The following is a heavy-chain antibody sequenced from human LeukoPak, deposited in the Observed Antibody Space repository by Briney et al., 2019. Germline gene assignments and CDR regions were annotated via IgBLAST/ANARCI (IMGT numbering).Heavy chain of an antibody. CDR1: GFTLDVSA. J-gene: IGHJ3*01. Sequence: PGGSLRLSCAASGFTLDVSAMHWGRQAPGQGLEWVSSFSWVGGNMAYAASVKGRFTISRDNAQNSLYLQMYSLKIEDTAFYYCIKDMGFDLLKDAFDLWGQGMLVTVSS. D-gene: IGHD1-26*01. V-gene: IGHV3-9*01. CDR2: FSWVGGNM. CDR3: IKDMGFDLLKDAFDL.